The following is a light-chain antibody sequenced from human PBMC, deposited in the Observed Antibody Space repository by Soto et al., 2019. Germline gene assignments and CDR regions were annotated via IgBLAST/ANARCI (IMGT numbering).Light chain of an antibody. Sequence: QSALTQYPSASGSPGQSVTISCTGTSSDVGGYNYVSWYQQHPGKAPQLMIFEVSKRPSGVPDRFSGSKSGNTASLPVSGLRDEYEAHYYCSSYTGNNNKMVFGGGTQLTVL. CDR1: SSDVGGYNY. J-gene: IGLJ2*01. CDR3: SSYTGNNNKMV. CDR2: EVS. V-gene: IGLV2-8*01.